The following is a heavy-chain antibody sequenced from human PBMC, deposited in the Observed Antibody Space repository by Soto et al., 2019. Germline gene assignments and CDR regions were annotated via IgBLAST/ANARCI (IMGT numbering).Heavy chain of an antibody. CDR3: NRVHTTGPVIPDY. Sequence: GGSLRLSCTASGFTFGDFALTWFRQTPGKGLEWVGFIRSRPYGGTAEYAASVRGRFTISRDDSKSIAYLQMNGLKTEDTAFYYCNRVHTTGPVIPDYWGQGT. CDR1: GFTFGDFA. CDR2: IRSRPYGGTA. J-gene: IGHJ4*02. V-gene: IGHV3-49*03. D-gene: IGHD1-1*01.